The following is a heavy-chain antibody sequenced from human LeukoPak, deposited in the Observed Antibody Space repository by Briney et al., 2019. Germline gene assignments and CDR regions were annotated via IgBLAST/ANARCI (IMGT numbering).Heavy chain of an antibody. Sequence: SETLSLTCTVSGYSISSGYYWGWIRQPPGKGLEWIGYIYYSGSTNYNPSLKSRVTISVDTSKNQFSLKLSSVTAADTAVYYCARDSGWYAGAFDIWGQGTMVTVSS. CDR2: IYYSGST. D-gene: IGHD6-19*01. J-gene: IGHJ3*02. CDR3: ARDSGWYAGAFDI. V-gene: IGHV4-38-2*02. CDR1: GYSISSGYY.